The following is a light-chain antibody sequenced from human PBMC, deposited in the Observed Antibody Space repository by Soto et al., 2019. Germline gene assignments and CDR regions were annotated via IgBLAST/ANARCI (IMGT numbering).Light chain of an antibody. J-gene: IGKJ1*01. CDR1: QCVSSSY. Sequence: EIVLTQSPGTLSLSPGERATLSCRASQCVSSSYLAWYQQKPGQAPRLLIYGASSRATGIPDRFSGSGSGTDFTLTISRLEPEDFAVYYCQQYGSSPWTVGQGTKVDIK. CDR3: QQYGSSPWT. V-gene: IGKV3-20*01. CDR2: GAS.